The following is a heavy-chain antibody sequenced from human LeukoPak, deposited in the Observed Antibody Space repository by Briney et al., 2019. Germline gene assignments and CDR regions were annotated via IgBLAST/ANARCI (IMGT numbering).Heavy chain of an antibody. J-gene: IGHJ5*02. CDR1: GYTFTSYA. V-gene: IGHV1-3*01. CDR3: ARGWVFTIFGVVNRNWFDP. Sequence: ASVKVSCKASGYTFTSYAMHWVRQAPGQRLEWMGWINAGNGNTKYSQKFQGRVTMTRDTSTSTVYMELSSLRSEDTAVYYCARGWVFTIFGVVNRNWFDPWGQGTLVTVSS. D-gene: IGHD3-3*01. CDR2: INAGNGNT.